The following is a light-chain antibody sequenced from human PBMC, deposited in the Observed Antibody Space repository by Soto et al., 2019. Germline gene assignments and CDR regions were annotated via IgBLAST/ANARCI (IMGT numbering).Light chain of an antibody. J-gene: IGKJ1*01. CDR3: QQYGSSPLT. Sequence: IVLTQSPGTLSLSPGEGATLSCMASQSIPSSYLAWYQQKPVQAPRLLIYTPSCRATGIPSRFTGSVSGTVFPLTISRLEPEDFAVYYCQQYGSSPLTFGQGTKVEF. CDR2: TPS. V-gene: IGKV3-20*01. CDR1: QSIPSSY.